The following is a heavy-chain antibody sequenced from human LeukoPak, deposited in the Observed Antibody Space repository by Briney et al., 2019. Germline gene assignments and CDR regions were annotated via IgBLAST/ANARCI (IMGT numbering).Heavy chain of an antibody. CDR1: GFTFSSYA. CDR2: ISGSGGGT. V-gene: IGHV3-23*01. CDR3: AKGRVGATTYFYFQH. Sequence: PGGSLRLSCAASGFTFSSYAMSWVRQAPGKGLEWVSAISGSGGGTYYADSVKGRFTISRDNSKNTLYLQMNSLRAEDTAVYYCAKGRVGATTYFYFQHWGQGTLVTVSS. D-gene: IGHD1-26*01. J-gene: IGHJ1*01.